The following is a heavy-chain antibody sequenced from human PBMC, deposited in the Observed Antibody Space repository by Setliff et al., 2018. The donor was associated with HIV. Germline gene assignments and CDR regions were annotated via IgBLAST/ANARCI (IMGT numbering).Heavy chain of an antibody. CDR2: FFHTGGI. V-gene: IGHV4-61*01. D-gene: IGHD3-10*01. CDR1: SVSVSPDSYN. J-gene: IGHJ5*02. Sequence: LSLTCTAPSVSVSPDSYNWNWIRQTPGKGLEWIGTFFHTGGITYNPSLRSRVTMSADTAESLLSLRLILVTAADTGVYYCGRGWFDPWGQGTLVTVSS. CDR3: GRGWFDP.